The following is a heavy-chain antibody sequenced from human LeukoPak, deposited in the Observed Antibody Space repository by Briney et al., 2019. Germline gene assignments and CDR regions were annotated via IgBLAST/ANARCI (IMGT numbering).Heavy chain of an antibody. Sequence: GGSLRLSCAASGVIFTNYWMIWVRPTSGKVLDSVANIKQDGSAEYYVDSVRGRFTISRDNAQNSFYLQMNSLRVEDTAVYYCARDVGASGSLDYWGQGTLVTVSS. CDR3: ARDVGASGSLDY. J-gene: IGHJ4*02. CDR2: IKQDGSAE. CDR1: GVIFTNYW. V-gene: IGHV3-7*03. D-gene: IGHD3-10*01.